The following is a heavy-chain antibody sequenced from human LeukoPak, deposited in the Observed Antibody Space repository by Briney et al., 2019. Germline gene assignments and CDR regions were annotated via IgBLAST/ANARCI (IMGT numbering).Heavy chain of an antibody. V-gene: IGHV3-23*01. J-gene: IGHJ4*02. CDR3: ARLPTFYFDSSHYHYDY. CDR2: ISGSGPST. Sequence: PGGSLRLSCAASGFIFNNHGMSWVRQAPGKGLEWVSSISGSGPSTAYADSVKGRFTISRDKSKNTLYLQMNSLKVEDTAVYYCARLPTFYFDSSHYHYDYWGRGTQVTVSS. D-gene: IGHD3-22*01. CDR1: GFIFNNHG.